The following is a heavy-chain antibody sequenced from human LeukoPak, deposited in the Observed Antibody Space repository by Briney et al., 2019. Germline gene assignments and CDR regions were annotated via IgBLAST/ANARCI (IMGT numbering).Heavy chain of an antibody. Sequence: VASVKVSCKASGYTFAGYYMHWVRQSPGQGLEWMGWINPNSGGTNYAQKFQGRVTMTRDTSISTAYMELSRLRSDDTAVYYCARKIAGTLRYWFDLWGQGTLVTVSS. J-gene: IGHJ5*02. CDR1: GYTFAGYY. CDR3: ARKIAGTLRYWFDL. D-gene: IGHD2-15*01. CDR2: INPNSGGT. V-gene: IGHV1-2*02.